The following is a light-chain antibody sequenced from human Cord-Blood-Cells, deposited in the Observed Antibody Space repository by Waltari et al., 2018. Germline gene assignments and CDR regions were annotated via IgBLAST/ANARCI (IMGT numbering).Light chain of an antibody. CDR1: VLAKKY. CDR2: KDS. Sequence: SYELTQPSSVSVSPGQTARITCSGDVLAKKYALWFQQKPGQAPVLVIYKDSERPSGIPERFSGSSSGTTGTLTISGAQVEDEADYYCYSAADNNLVFGGGTKLTVL. J-gene: IGLJ3*02. CDR3: YSAADNNLV. V-gene: IGLV3-27*01.